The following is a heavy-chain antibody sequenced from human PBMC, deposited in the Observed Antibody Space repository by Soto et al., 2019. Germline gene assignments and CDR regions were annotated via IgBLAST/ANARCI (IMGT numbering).Heavy chain of an antibody. CDR1: GGSVSSGSYY. CDR2: IYYSGST. J-gene: IGHJ4*02. D-gene: IGHD6-13*01. V-gene: IGHV4-61*01. Sequence: PSETLSLTCTVSGGSVSSGSYYWSWIRQPPGKGLEWIGYIYYSGSTNYNPSLKSRVTISVDTSKNQFSLKLSSVTAVDMAVYYCARRNYSSSWYLDYWGQGTLVTVS. CDR3: ARRNYSSSWYLDY.